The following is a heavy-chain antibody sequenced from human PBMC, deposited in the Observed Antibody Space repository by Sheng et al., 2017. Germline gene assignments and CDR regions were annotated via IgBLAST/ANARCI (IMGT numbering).Heavy chain of an antibody. CDR1: GFTFGDYA. D-gene: IGHD6-25*01. CDR3: TRDQRLGKIDTEYFQH. J-gene: IGHJ1*01. CDR2: IRSKAYGGTT. V-gene: IGHV3-49*04. Sequence: EVQLVESGGGLVQPGRSLRLSCTASGFTFGDYAMSWVRQAPGKGLEWVGFIRSKAYGGTTEYAASVKGRFTISRDDSKSIAYLQMNSLKTEDTAVYYCTRDQRLGKIDTEYFQHWGQGTLVTVSS.